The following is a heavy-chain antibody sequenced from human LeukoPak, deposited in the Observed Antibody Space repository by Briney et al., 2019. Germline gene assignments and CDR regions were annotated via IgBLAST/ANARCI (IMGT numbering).Heavy chain of an antibody. J-gene: IGHJ3*02. Sequence: SETLSLTCTVSGGSISDYYWSWIRQPPGKGLEWIGYVYYSGSTNYNRSLKSRVSISIDTSKSQFSLKLRSVTAADTAVYYCARASMVRGVIDAFDIWGQGTMVTVSS. D-gene: IGHD3-10*01. V-gene: IGHV4-59*01. CDR1: GGSISDYY. CDR3: ARASMVRGVIDAFDI. CDR2: VYYSGST.